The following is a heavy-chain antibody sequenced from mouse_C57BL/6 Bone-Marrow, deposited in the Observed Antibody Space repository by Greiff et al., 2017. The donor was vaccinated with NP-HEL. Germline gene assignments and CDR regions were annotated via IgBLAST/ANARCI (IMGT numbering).Heavy chain of an antibody. CDR1: GYTFTDYY. V-gene: IGHV1-26*01. CDR3: ARATYYDYDGAMDY. CDR2: INPNNGGT. J-gene: IGHJ4*01. D-gene: IGHD2-4*01. Sequence: EVQLQQSGPELVKPGASVKISCKASGYTFTDYYVNWVKQSHGKSLEWIGDINPNNGGTSYTQKFKGKATLTVDKSSSTAYMELRSLTSEDSAVYYCARATYYDYDGAMDYWGQGTSVTVSS.